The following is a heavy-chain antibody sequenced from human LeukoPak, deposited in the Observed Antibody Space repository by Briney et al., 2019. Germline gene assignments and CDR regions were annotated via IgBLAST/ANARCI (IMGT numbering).Heavy chain of an antibody. D-gene: IGHD3-22*01. CDR2: INPNSGGT. CDR3: ARDRAVIVVVNISHRDDAFDI. J-gene: IGHJ3*02. CDR1: GYTVTGYY. Sequence: ASVKVSCKASGYTVTGYYMHWVRQAAGQGLDGMGWINPNSGGTNYAQKFQGRVTMTRDTSISTAYMELSRLRSDDTAVYYCARDRAVIVVVNISHRDDAFDIWGQGTMVTVSS. V-gene: IGHV1-2*02.